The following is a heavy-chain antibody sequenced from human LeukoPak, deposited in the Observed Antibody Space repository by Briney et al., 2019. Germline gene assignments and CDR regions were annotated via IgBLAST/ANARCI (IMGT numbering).Heavy chain of an antibody. CDR1: GGSVSNGNYY. D-gene: IGHD6-19*01. CDR2: IYYSGSA. V-gene: IGHV4-61*01. CDR3: ARGRMAGTYVFDS. J-gene: IGHJ4*02. Sequence: SETLSLTCTVSGGSVSNGNYYWSWLRQPPGKALEWIGYIYYSGSANYNPSLEGRVTISVDTSKNQFSVKLSSVTAADTAVYYCARGRMAGTYVFDSWGQGTLVTVSS.